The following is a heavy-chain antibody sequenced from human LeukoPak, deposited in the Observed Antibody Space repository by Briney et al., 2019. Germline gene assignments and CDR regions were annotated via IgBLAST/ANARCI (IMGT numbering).Heavy chain of an antibody. D-gene: IGHD1-26*01. J-gene: IGHJ3*02. CDR3: ARGGGSYGVIWDFDI. CDR2: IYYSGST. CDR1: GGSISSYY. Sequence: SETLSLTCTVSGGSISSYYWSWIRQPPGKGLEWIGYIYYSGSTNYNPSLKSRVTISVDTSKNQFSLKLSSVTAADTAVYYCARGGGSYGVIWDFDIWGQGTMVTVSS. V-gene: IGHV4-59*01.